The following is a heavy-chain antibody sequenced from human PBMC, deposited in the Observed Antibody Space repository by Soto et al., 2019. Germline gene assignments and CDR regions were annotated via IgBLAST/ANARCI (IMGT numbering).Heavy chain of an antibody. CDR2: IYHSGST. D-gene: IGHD5-12*01. CDR3: AAGGGLPRYY. Sequence: QLQLQESGSGLVKPSQTLSLTCAVSGGSISSGGYSWSWIRQPPGKGLEWVGYIYHSGSTYYNPSLEGRVTRSVDRAKNQFSLKLSSVTAADTAVYYCAAGGGLPRYYWGPGTLVTVSS. V-gene: IGHV4-30-2*01. J-gene: IGHJ4*02. CDR1: GGSISSGGYS.